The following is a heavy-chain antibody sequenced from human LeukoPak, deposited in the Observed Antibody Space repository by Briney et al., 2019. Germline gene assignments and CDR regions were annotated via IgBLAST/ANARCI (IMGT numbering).Heavy chain of an antibody. J-gene: IGHJ4*02. CDR1: GFTSSSYA. CDR2: ISYDGRNK. Sequence: GGSLRLSCAASGFTSSSYAMHWVRQAPGKGLEWVAVISYDGRNKYYADSVKGRFTISRDNSKNTLYVQMNSLRAEDTAVYYCARHRIESGYDYGGIDYWGQGTLVTVSS. D-gene: IGHD5-12*01. V-gene: IGHV3-30*04. CDR3: ARHRIESGYDYGGIDY.